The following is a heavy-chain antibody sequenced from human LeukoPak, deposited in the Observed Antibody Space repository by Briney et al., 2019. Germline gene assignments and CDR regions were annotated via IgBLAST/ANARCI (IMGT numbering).Heavy chain of an antibody. CDR1: GYSFPSYG. V-gene: IGHV1-18*01. D-gene: IGHD1-26*01. Sequence: GASVKVSCKASGYSFPSYGINWVRQAPGQGLEWMGWVSGSNGHANYGKKFQGRVTMTTETSTSAAYMELRSLRSDDTAVYYCARDRVVGAIDGFDIWGQGTMVTVSS. J-gene: IGHJ3*02. CDR3: ARDRVVGAIDGFDI. CDR2: VSGSNGHA.